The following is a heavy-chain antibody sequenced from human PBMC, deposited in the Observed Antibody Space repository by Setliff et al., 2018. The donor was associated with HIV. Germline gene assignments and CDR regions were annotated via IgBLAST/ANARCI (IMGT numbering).Heavy chain of an antibody. CDR1: GGSISSSSYY. V-gene: IGHV4-39*07. Sequence: KSSETLSLTCTVSGGSISSSSYYWGWIRQPPGKGLEWIGSIDYSGSTYYNPSLKSRVTISIDTSKNQFSLKLSSVTPADTAVYYCASHAPYTSSWNAAAFDIWGQGTMVT. CDR2: IDYSGST. CDR3: ASHAPYTSSWNAAAFDI. D-gene: IGHD6-13*01. J-gene: IGHJ3*02.